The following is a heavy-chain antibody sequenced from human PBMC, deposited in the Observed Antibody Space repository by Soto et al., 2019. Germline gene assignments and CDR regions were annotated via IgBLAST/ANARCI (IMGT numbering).Heavy chain of an antibody. CDR1: GGSVSSGSYY. V-gene: IGHV4-61*01. CDR2: IYYSGST. Sequence: SETVSLTCTVSGGSVSSGSYYWSWIRQPPGKGPEWIGYIYYSGSTNYNPSLKSRVTISVDTSKNQFSLKLSSVTAADTAVYYCARDIIAAAGTIYYYYGMDVWGQGTTVTVSS. J-gene: IGHJ6*02. CDR3: ARDIIAAAGTIYYYYGMDV. D-gene: IGHD6-13*01.